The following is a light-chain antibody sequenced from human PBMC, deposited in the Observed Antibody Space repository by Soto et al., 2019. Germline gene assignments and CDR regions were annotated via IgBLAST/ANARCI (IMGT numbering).Light chain of an antibody. CDR3: CSYTSSTTYV. J-gene: IGLJ1*01. V-gene: IGLV2-14*01. Sequence: QSALTQAASVSGSPGQSITISCTGTSSDVGGYNFVSWYQQRPGKAPKFMIFEVTNRPSGISDRFSGSKSGNTASLTISGLQAEDEADYYCCSYTSSTTYVFGTGTKVTVL. CDR2: EVT. CDR1: SSDVGGYNF.